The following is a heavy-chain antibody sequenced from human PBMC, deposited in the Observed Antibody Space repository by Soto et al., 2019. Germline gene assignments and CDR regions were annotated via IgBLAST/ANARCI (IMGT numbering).Heavy chain of an antibody. J-gene: IGHJ6*03. CDR1: GYSFTSYW. D-gene: IGHD3-10*01. CDR3: ARHTWFGGPYYYYYMDV. V-gene: IGHV5-51*01. CDR2: IYPGDSDT. Sequence: GESLKISCKGSGYSFTSYWIGWVRQMPGKGLEWMGIIYPGDSDTRYSPSFQGQVTISADKSISTAYLQWSSLKASDTAMYYCARHTWFGGPYYYYYMDVWGKGTTVTVSS.